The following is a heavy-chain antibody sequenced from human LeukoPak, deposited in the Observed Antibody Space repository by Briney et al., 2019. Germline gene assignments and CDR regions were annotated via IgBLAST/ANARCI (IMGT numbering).Heavy chain of an antibody. J-gene: IGHJ4*02. Sequence: GGSLRLSCAASGFTFNSYAMSWVRQAPGKGPEWVSTIYYAGGDTYYADSVKGRFTVSRDNINHALHLQMDSLRVEDAAVYYCAKAHGAAVVPRRFDYWGRGTLVTVST. D-gene: IGHD2-21*01. V-gene: IGHV3-23*01. CDR1: GFTFNSYA. CDR3: AKAHGAAVVPRRFDY. CDR2: IYYAGGDT.